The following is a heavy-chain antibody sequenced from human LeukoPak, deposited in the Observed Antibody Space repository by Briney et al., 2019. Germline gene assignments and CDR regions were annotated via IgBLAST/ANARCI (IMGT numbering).Heavy chain of an antibody. Sequence: ASVKVSCKASGGTFSSYAIGWVRQAPGQGLEWMGRIIPIFGTANYAQKFQGRVTITTDESTSTAYMELSSLRSEDTAVYYCAREGGVVITMDWGQGTLVTVSS. CDR3: AREGGVVITMD. V-gene: IGHV1-69*05. CDR2: IIPIFGTA. D-gene: IGHD3-22*01. CDR1: GGTFSSYA. J-gene: IGHJ4*02.